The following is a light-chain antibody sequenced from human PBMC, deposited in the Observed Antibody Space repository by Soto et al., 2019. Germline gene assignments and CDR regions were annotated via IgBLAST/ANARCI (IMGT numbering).Light chain of an antibody. J-gene: IGKJ1*01. V-gene: IGKV3-15*01. CDR2: VAS. Sequence: EIVMTQSPATLSVSPGERATLSCRASQSVRNNLAWYQQKPGQPPRLLIDVASTRATDIPARFSGSGSGTEFTLTISSLQSEDFAVYYCQQYHNWWTFGQGTKVEFK. CDR3: QQYHNWWT. CDR1: QSVRNN.